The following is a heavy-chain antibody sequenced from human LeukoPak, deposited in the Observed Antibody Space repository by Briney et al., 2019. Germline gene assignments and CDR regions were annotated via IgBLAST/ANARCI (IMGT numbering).Heavy chain of an antibody. CDR1: GGSISSSSYY. Sequence: SETLSLTCTVSGGSISSSSYYWGWIRQPPGKGLEWIGSIYYSGSTYYNPSLKSRVTISVDTSKNQFSLKLSSVTAADTAVYYCARGPPWYYDILTGYYPRGDSWRALDYWGQGTLVTVSS. V-gene: IGHV4-39*01. CDR3: ARGPPWYYDILTGYYPRGDSWRALDY. J-gene: IGHJ4*02. CDR2: IYYSGST. D-gene: IGHD3-9*01.